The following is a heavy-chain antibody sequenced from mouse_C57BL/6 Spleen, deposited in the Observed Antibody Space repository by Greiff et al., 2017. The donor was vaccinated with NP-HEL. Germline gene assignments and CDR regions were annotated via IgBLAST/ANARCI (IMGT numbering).Heavy chain of an antibody. CDR2: IYPGDGDT. V-gene: IGHV1-80*01. CDR3: ASDYSNSAWFAY. Sequence: VQLQQSGAELVKPGASVKISCKASGYAFSSYWMNWVKQRPGKGLEWIGQIYPGDGDTNYNGKFKGKATLTADKSSSTAYMQLSSLTSEDSAVYFCASDYSNSAWFAYWGQGTLVTVSA. CDR1: GYAFSSYW. D-gene: IGHD2-5*01. J-gene: IGHJ3*01.